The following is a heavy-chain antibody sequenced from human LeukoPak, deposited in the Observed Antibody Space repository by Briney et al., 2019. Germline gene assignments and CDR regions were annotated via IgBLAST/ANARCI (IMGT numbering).Heavy chain of an antibody. Sequence: SETLSLTCGVSGGSITNTNYWTWVRPPPGKGLEWIGEVNLQGSTNYNPSLMGRVAIAVDTSENHISLQLTSVTAADTAVYYCAREGGPYRPLDYSGQGTLVTVSS. CDR2: VNLQGST. CDR3: AREGGPYRPLDY. J-gene: IGHJ4*02. V-gene: IGHV4-4*02. CDR1: GGSITNTNY.